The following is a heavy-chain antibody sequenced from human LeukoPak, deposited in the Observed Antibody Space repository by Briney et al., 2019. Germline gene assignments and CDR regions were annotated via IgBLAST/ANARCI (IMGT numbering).Heavy chain of an antibody. CDR1: EFTFSNYA. Sequence: GGSLRLSCAASEFTFSNYAMYWVRQAPGKGLEWVAIIWYDGSNIYYADSVKGRFTISRDNSKNTLYLQMNILRVEDTAVYYCARGAYCSGGSCPGAFDIWGQGTMVTVSS. CDR2: IWYDGSNI. CDR3: ARGAYCSGGSCPGAFDI. D-gene: IGHD2-15*01. J-gene: IGHJ3*02. V-gene: IGHV3-33*01.